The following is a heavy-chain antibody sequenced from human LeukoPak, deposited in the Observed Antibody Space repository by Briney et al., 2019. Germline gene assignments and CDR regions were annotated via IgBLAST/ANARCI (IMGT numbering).Heavy chain of an antibody. Sequence: PGGSLRLSCAASGFSFSNFEMSWVRQAPGKGLEWIAYIGNSGGSKYYADSVKGRFTISRDNAKNSLYLQMNSLRAEDTAVYYCARAYSTIDSWGQGTLVTVSS. CDR3: ARAYSTIDS. CDR2: IGNSGGSK. V-gene: IGHV3-48*03. D-gene: IGHD2-2*01. J-gene: IGHJ4*02. CDR1: GFSFSNFE.